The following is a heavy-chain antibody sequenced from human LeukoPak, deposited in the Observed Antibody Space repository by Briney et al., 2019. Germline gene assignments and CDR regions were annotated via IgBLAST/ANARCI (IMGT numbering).Heavy chain of an antibody. J-gene: IGHJ5*02. V-gene: IGHV3-74*01. CDR3: TRRVSATRWFDP. D-gene: IGHD2-15*01. Sequence: GGTLRLSCAASGFTLSSHCMHWVRHAPGKGLVWVSRINSDGSTTNYADSVKGRFTISRDNAENTLYLQMNSLRVEDTAVYYCTRRVSATRWFDPWGQGTLVTVSS. CDR1: GFTLSSHC. CDR2: INSDGSTT.